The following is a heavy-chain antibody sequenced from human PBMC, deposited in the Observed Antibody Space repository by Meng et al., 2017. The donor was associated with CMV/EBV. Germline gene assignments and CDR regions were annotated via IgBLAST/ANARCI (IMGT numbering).Heavy chain of an antibody. J-gene: IGHJ6*02. CDR1: GFTFSSYA. Sequence: GGSLRLSCAASGFTFSSYAMHWVRQAPGKGLEWVAVISYDGSNKYYAGSVKGRFTISRDNSKNTLYLQMNSLRAEDTAVYYCARDLFGVVSTHTYYYYGMDVWGQGTTVTVSS. CDR2: ISYDGSNK. CDR3: ARDLFGVVSTHTYYYYGMDV. D-gene: IGHD3-3*01. V-gene: IGHV3-30*04.